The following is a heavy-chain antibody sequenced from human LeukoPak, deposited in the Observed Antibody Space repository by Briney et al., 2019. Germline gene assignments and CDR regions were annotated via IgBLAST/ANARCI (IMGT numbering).Heavy chain of an antibody. J-gene: IGHJ5*02. Sequence: PSETLSLTCTVSGGSISSYYWSWIRQPPGKGLEWIGYIYYSGSTNYNPSLKSRVTISVDTSKNQFSPKLSSVTAADTAVYYCARVRDTMVRGVISPWFDPWGQGTLVTVSS. CDR3: ARVRDTMVRGVISPWFDP. CDR1: GGSISSYY. CDR2: IYYSGST. D-gene: IGHD3-10*01. V-gene: IGHV4-59*01.